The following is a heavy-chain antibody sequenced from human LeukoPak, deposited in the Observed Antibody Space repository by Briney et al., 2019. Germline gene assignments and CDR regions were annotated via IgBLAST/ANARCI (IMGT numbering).Heavy chain of an antibody. CDR2: IYTSGST. J-gene: IGHJ4*02. D-gene: IGHD3-10*01. CDR1: GGSISSYY. CDR3: AREVPGGGSYYYFDY. Sequence: SETPSLTCTVSGGSISSYYWSWIRQPAGKGLEWIGRIYTSGSTNYNPSLKSRVTMSVDTSKNQSSLKLSSVTAADTAVYYCAREVPGGGSYYYFDYWGQGTLVTVSS. V-gene: IGHV4-4*07.